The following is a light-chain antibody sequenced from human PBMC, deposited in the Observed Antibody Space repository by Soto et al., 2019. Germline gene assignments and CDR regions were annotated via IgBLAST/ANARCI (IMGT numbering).Light chain of an antibody. CDR3: QQYNNWPQT. CDR1: QSLRSS. V-gene: IGKV3-15*01. CDR2: DAS. J-gene: IGKJ1*01. Sequence: ETMMTQSPDTLSVSLGEIATLFCRASQSLRSSLAWYQQKPGQAPRLLIYDASTRATGIPARFSGSGSGTDFTLTISGLQSEDFAVYYCQQYNNWPQTFGQGTKVDIK.